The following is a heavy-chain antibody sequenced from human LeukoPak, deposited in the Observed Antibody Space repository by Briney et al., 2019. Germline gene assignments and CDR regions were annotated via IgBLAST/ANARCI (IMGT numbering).Heavy chain of an antibody. CDR1: GFTFNNYV. D-gene: IGHD3-10*01. CDR2: ISGSGDTT. V-gene: IGHV3-23*01. J-gene: IGHJ4*02. Sequence: GSLRLSCAASGFTFNNYVMTWVRQAPGKGLEWVSGISGSGDTTSYADSVKGRFTISRDNSKNTLYLQMSSLRAEDTAVYYCAKDYYYYGSGTQFFDYWGQGTLVTVSS. CDR3: AKDYYYYGSGTQFFDY.